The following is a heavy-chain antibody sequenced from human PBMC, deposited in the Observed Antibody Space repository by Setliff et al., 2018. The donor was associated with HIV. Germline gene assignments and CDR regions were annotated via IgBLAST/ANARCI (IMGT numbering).Heavy chain of an antibody. CDR2: IYPGDSDT. CDR1: GYSFTSYW. Sequence: GESLKISCKGSGYSFTSYWIGWVRQMPGKGLEWIGIIYPGDSDTKYSPSFQGQVNISVDKSITTAYLQWSSLKASDTAMYYCARLTTMIRGVIGRAFDIWGQGTMVTVSS. V-gene: IGHV5-51*01. J-gene: IGHJ3*02. CDR3: ARLTTMIRGVIGRAFDI. D-gene: IGHD3-10*01.